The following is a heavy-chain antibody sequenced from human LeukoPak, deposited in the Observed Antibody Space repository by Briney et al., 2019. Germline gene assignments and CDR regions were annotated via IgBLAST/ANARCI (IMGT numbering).Heavy chain of an antibody. Sequence: ASVKVSCKASGYTFSSYGFSWVRQAPGQGLEWMGWINPNSGGTNYAQKFQGRVTMTRDTSISTAYMELSRLRSDDTAVYYCARGVRPIYYYYMDVWGKGTTVTVSS. V-gene: IGHV1-2*02. CDR3: ARGVRPIYYYYMDV. J-gene: IGHJ6*03. CDR2: INPNSGGT. CDR1: GYTFSSYG. D-gene: IGHD5/OR15-5a*01.